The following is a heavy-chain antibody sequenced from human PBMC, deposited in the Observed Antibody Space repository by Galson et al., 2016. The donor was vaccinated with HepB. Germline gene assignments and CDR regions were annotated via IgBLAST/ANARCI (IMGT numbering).Heavy chain of an antibody. CDR3: TKGKRGGHTALDR. CDR2: MSWNSDSK. Sequence: SLRLSCAASGFTLDDYGMHWVRQAPGKGLEWVSGMSWNSDSKGYADSVKGRFTISRDNAKNCLYLQMNNLRIEDTAMYFCTKGKRGGHTALDRWGQGTLVTGSS. D-gene: IGHD5-18*01. V-gene: IGHV3-9*01. J-gene: IGHJ4*02. CDR1: GFTLDDYG.